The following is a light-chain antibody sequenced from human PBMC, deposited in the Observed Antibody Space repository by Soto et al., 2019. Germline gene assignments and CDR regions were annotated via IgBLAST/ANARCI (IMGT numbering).Light chain of an antibody. Sequence: NFMLTQPHSVSESPGKTVTISCTRSSGSIASNYVQWYQQRPGSAPTTVIYEDNQRPSGVPDRFSGSIDSSSNSASLTISGLNTEDAADYYCQSYASSKGVFGGGTKLTVL. CDR2: EDN. CDR3: QSYASSKGV. V-gene: IGLV6-57*03. J-gene: IGLJ2*01. CDR1: SGSIASNY.